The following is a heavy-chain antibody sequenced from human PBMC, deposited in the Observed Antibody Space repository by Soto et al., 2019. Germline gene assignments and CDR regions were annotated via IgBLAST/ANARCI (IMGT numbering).Heavy chain of an antibody. CDR3: AMLGGWSGGSGGMGV. V-gene: IGHV3-72*01. Sequence: EVQLVESGGGLVQPGGSLRLSCAASGLIFSDYHMDWVRQAPGKGLEWVGRIRRKANSYTTEYAASVKGRFTISRDDSNNALYLQINSLKSEDTAVYYGAMLGGWSGGSGGMGVWGQGTTVTVSS. J-gene: IGHJ6*02. CDR2: IRRKANSYTT. D-gene: IGHD6-19*01. CDR1: GLIFSDYH.